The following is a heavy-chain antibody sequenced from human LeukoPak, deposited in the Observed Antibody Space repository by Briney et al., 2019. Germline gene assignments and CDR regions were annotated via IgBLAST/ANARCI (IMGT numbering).Heavy chain of an antibody. CDR3: ARGYCSGDCFTLFDY. D-gene: IGHD2-21*02. CDR1: VYMFTGYY. J-gene: IGHJ4*02. CDR2: INPNSGGT. Sequence: ASVKVSCKASVYMFTGYYMHWVRQAPGQGLEWIGWINPNSGGTNYAQKFQGRVTMTRDTSISTAYMELSSLRSDDTAVYYCARGYCSGDCFTLFDYWGQGTLVTVSS. V-gene: IGHV1-2*02.